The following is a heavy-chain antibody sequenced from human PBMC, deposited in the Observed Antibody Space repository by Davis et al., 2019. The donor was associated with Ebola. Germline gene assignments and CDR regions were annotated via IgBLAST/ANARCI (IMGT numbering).Heavy chain of an antibody. Sequence: AASVKVSCKASGYSFTSYDINWVRQASGQGLELMGWMNPNSGNTGYAQKFQGRVTMTRDTSRTTAYMELSSLTSEDTAVYFCARERNSLGSDFWGQGTLISVSS. CDR3: ARERNSLGSDF. D-gene: IGHD5-18*01. V-gene: IGHV1-8*01. CDR1: GYSFTSYD. CDR2: MNPNSGNT. J-gene: IGHJ4*02.